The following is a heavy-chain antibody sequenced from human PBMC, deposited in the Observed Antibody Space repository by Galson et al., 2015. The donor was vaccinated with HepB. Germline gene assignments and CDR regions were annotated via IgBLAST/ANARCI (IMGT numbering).Heavy chain of an antibody. J-gene: IGHJ6*02. D-gene: IGHD3-16*01. CDR1: GFTVSSNY. Sequence: SLRLSCAASGFTVSSNYMSWVRQAPGKGLEWVSVIYSDGSTYFADSVEGRFTISRDDSKNTLYLQMNSLRAEDTAVYHCARDPLSRHSYGYYDMDVWGQGTTVTVSS. V-gene: IGHV3-53*01. CDR2: IYSDGST. CDR3: ARDPLSRHSYGYYDMDV.